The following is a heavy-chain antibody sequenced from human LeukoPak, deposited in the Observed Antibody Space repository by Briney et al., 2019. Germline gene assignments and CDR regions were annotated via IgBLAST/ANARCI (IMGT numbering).Heavy chain of an antibody. D-gene: IGHD3-22*01. V-gene: IGHV3-7*01. Sequence: GGSLRLSCAASGFTFSSYWMSWVRQAPGKGLEWVANIKKDGSEKYYVDSVKGRFTISRDNAKNSLYLQMNSLRAEDTAVYYCARDLYRIVVVPHYFDYWGQGALVTVSS. CDR3: ARDLYRIVVVPHYFDY. CDR1: GFTFSSYW. J-gene: IGHJ4*02. CDR2: IKKDGSEK.